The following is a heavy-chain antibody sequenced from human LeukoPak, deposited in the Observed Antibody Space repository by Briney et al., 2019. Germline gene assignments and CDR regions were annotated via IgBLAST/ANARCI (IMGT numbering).Heavy chain of an antibody. Sequence: GGSLRLSCAASGFTFSSYGMHWVRQAPGKGLEWVAVIWYDGSNKYYADSVKGRFTISRDNSKNTLYLQMNSLRAEDTAVYYCARVGGGGWHYFDYWGQGTLVTVSS. V-gene: IGHV3-33*01. J-gene: IGHJ4*02. CDR2: IWYDGSNK. CDR1: GFTFSSYG. D-gene: IGHD2-15*01. CDR3: ARVGGGGWHYFDY.